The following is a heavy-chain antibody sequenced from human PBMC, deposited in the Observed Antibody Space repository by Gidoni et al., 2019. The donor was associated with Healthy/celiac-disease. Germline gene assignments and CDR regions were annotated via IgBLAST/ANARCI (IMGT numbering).Heavy chain of an antibody. CDR3: ARDANYYESSGSFRGHHYYGMDV. D-gene: IGHD3-22*01. Sequence: VQLVQSGAEVKKPGSSVKVSCKASGGTFSSYAISWVRQAPGQGLEWMGGIIPIFGTANDAQKFQGRVTITADESTSTAYMELSSLRSEDTAVYYGARDANYYESSGSFRGHHYYGMDVWGQGTTVTVSS. CDR1: GGTFSSYA. J-gene: IGHJ6*02. V-gene: IGHV1-69*01. CDR2: IIPIFGTA.